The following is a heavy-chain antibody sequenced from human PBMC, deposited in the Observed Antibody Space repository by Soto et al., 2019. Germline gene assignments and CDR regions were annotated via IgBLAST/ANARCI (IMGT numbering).Heavy chain of an antibody. V-gene: IGHV4-59*01. CDR1: GGSISSYY. CDR3: ARIILDSGGEFDY. D-gene: IGHD2-15*01. Sequence: SETLSLTCTVSGGSISSYYWSWVRQPPGKGLEWIGYVYYNRNTNYYPSLKSRVTISVDTSKNQFSLNLSSVTAADTAVYYCARIILDSGGEFDYWGQGTLVTVSS. CDR2: VYYNRNT. J-gene: IGHJ4*02.